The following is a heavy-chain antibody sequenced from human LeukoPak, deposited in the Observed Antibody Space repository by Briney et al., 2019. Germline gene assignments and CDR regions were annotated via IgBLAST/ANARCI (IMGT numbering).Heavy chain of an antibody. D-gene: IGHD3-3*01. Sequence: SVKVSCKASGGTFSGYAISWVRQAPGQGLEWMGGIIPIFGTANYAQKFQGRVTITTDESTSTAYMELSSLRSEDTAAYYCARGGQYYDFWSGSQPHPGVWFDPWGQGTLVTVSS. J-gene: IGHJ5*02. CDR1: GGTFSGYA. V-gene: IGHV1-69*05. CDR3: ARGGQYYDFWSGSQPHPGVWFDP. CDR2: IIPIFGTA.